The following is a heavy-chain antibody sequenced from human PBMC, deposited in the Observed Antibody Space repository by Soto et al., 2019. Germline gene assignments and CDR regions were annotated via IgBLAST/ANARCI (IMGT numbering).Heavy chain of an antibody. CDR1: GDTVTNFY. CDR3: ARDRFGTAGPRGMDV. J-gene: IGHJ6*02. D-gene: IGHD3-16*01. V-gene: IGHV1-46*01. CDR2: INPSASHT. Sequence: QVHLVQSGAEVKKPGASVKVSCKASGDTVTNFYVHWVRQAPGQGLEWMGIINPSASHTTYAQKFQGRLTLTTDTSTATVYIELSSLTSEDTALYFCARDRFGTAGPRGMDVWGQGTMVNVSS.